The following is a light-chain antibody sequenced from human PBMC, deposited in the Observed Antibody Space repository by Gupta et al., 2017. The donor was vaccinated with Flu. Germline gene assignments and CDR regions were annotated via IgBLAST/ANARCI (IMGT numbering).Light chain of an antibody. CDR3: QQDNSYSWT. Sequence: DIQITQSPSTLSASVGDRVTITCRASQSIESWLAWYQQKPGKAPNLLIYKASNLESGVPSRFSGSGSGTEFTLTISSLQPDDFATYYCQQDNSYSWTFGRGTKVEVK. V-gene: IGKV1-5*03. CDR2: KAS. J-gene: IGKJ1*01. CDR1: QSIESW.